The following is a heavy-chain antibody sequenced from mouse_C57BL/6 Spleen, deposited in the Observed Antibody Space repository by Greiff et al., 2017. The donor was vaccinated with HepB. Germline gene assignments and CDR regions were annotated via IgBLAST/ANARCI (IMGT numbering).Heavy chain of an antibody. CDR3: AKRGSSYGYFDV. Sequence: VMLVESGPGLVQPSQSLSITCTVSGFSLTSYGVHWVRQPPGKGLEWLGVIWSGGSTDYNAAFISRLSISKDNSKSQVFFKMNSLQADDTAIYYCAKRGSSYGYFDVWGTGTTVTVSS. V-gene: IGHV2-4*01. J-gene: IGHJ1*03. CDR1: GFSLTSYG. CDR2: IWSGGST. D-gene: IGHD1-1*01.